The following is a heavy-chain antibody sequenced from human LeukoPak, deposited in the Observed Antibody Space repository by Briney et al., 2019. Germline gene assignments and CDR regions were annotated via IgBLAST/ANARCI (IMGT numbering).Heavy chain of an antibody. CDR3: VKSQYNWFDP. J-gene: IGHJ5*02. CDR1: GFTFSSHA. D-gene: IGHD6-19*01. Sequence: GGSLRLSCSASGFTFSSHAMHWVRQAPGKGLEYVSAISSNGGSTYYADSVKGRFTISRDNSKNTLYLQMSSLRAEDTAVYYCVKSQYNWFDPWGQGTLVTVSS. V-gene: IGHV3-64D*06. CDR2: ISSNGGST.